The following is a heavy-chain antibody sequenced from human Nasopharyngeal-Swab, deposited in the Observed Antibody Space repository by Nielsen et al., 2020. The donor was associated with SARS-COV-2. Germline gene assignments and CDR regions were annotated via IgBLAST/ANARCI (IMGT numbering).Heavy chain of an antibody. D-gene: IGHD3-3*01. Sequence: WVRQASGQGLEWMGWINTNTGNPTYAQGFTGRFVFSLDTSVSTAYLQISSLKAEDTAVYYCARGTTIFGVVIMGGDDYWGQGTLVTVSS. CDR3: ARGTTIFGVVIMGGDDY. J-gene: IGHJ4*02. V-gene: IGHV7-4-1*02. CDR2: INTNTGNP.